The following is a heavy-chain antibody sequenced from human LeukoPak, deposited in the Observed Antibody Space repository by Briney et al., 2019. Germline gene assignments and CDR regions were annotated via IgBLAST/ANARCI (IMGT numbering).Heavy chain of an antibody. V-gene: IGHV4-34*01. CDR2: INHSGST. J-gene: IGHJ4*02. CDR1: GGSFSGYY. CDR3: ARGCRRYWYDYVWGGYRHTSGHFDY. Sequence: PSETLSLTCAVYGGSFSGYYWSWIRQPPGKGLEWIGEINHSGSTNYNPSLKSRVTISVDTSKNQFSLKLSSVTAADTAVYYCARGCRRYWYDYVWGGYRHTSGHFDYWGQGTLVTVSS. D-gene: IGHD3-16*02.